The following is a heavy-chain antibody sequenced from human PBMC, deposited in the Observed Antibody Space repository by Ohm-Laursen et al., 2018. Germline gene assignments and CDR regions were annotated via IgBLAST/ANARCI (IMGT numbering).Heavy chain of an antibody. CDR2: IYSGGST. CDR3: ARDRVGVYALYGMDV. J-gene: IGHJ6*02. Sequence: SLRLSCAASGFTVSSNYMSWVRQAPGKGLEWVSVIYSGGSTYYADSVKGRFTISRDNSKNTLYLQMNSLRAEDTAVYYCARDRVGVYALYGMDVWGQGTTVTVSS. V-gene: IGHV3-53*01. D-gene: IGHD2-8*02. CDR1: GFTVSSNY.